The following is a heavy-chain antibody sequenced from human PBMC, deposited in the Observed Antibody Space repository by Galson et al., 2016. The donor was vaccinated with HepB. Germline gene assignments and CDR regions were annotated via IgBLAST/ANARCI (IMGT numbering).Heavy chain of an antibody. CDR1: GFSFSTFG. CDR3: AKGPMIVGATSGMDS. Sequence: SLRLSCAASGFSFSTFGMTWVRQAPGKGLEWVSSIGGSGTSRDYADSVKGRFTVSRDNSKHTLFLEMNSLRADDTAVYYCAKGPMIVGATSGMDSWGQGTLGTVSS. CDR2: IGGSGTSR. V-gene: IGHV3-23*01. J-gene: IGHJ4*02. D-gene: IGHD1-26*01.